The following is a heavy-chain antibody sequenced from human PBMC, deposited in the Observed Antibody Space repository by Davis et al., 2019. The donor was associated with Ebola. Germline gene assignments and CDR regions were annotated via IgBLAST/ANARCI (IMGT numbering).Heavy chain of an antibody. CDR2: IYHSGST. Sequence: MPSETLSLTCTVSGYSINRGFTWGWIRQPPGKGLEWIGSIYHSGSTNYSPSFQGHVTISVDRSISTAYLQWSSLKASDTAMYYCAKQESLYGSSDYWGQGTLVTVSS. J-gene: IGHJ4*02. D-gene: IGHD3-22*01. CDR3: AKQESLYGSSDY. CDR1: GYSINRGFT. V-gene: IGHV4-38-2*02.